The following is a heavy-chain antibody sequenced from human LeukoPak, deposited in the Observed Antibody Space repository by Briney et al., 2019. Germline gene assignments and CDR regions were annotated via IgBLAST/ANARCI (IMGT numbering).Heavy chain of an antibody. D-gene: IGHD2-2*01. CDR3: ARHVRFRYCSSTSCHGAFDI. Sequence: SETLSLTCTVSGGSISSYYWSWIRQPPGKGLEWIGYIYYSGSTNYNPSLKSRVTISVDTSKNQFSLKLSSVTAADTAVYYCARHVRFRYCSSTSCHGAFDIWGQGTMVTVSS. CDR2: IYYSGST. CDR1: GGSISSYY. V-gene: IGHV4-59*08. J-gene: IGHJ3*02.